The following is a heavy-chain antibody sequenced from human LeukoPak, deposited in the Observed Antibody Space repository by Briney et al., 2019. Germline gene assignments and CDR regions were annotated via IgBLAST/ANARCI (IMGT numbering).Heavy chain of an antibody. Sequence: GGSLRLSCAASGFTFSVAWMNWVRQAPGKGLEWVGRIKSDTDGGATDYAAPVKDRFTISRNDSEKTLYLQMNSLKTEDTAVYYCITEPPGVVFWGQGTLVTVSS. D-gene: IGHD7-27*01. J-gene: IGHJ4*02. V-gene: IGHV3-15*01. CDR1: GFTFSVAW. CDR2: IKSDTDGGAT. CDR3: ITEPPGVVF.